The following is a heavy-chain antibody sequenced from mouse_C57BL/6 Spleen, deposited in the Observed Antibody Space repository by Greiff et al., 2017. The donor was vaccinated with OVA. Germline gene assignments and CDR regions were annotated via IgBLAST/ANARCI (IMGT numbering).Heavy chain of an antibody. V-gene: IGHV1-18*01. J-gene: IGHJ3*01. CDR1: GYTFTDYN. Sequence: EVQLQQSGPELVKPGASVKIPCKASGYTFTDYNMDWVKQSHGKSLEWIGDINPNNGGTIYNQKFKGKATLTVDKSSSTAYMELRSLTSEDTAVYDCARGGDYDDGFAYWGQGTLVTVSA. D-gene: IGHD2-4*01. CDR3: ARGGDYDDGFAY. CDR2: INPNNGGT.